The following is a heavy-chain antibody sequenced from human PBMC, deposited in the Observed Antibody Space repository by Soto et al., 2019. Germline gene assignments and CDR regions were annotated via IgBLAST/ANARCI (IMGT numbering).Heavy chain of an antibody. CDR2: IIPIFGTA. V-gene: IGHV1-69*13. Sequence: SVTVSCKASAGTFSSYAISWVRQAPGQGLEWMGGIIPIFGTANYAQKFQGRVTITADESTSTAYMELSSLRSEDTAVYYCASQYCSGGSCYYVYWGQGTLVTVSS. CDR3: ASQYCSGGSCYYVY. D-gene: IGHD2-15*01. CDR1: AGTFSSYA. J-gene: IGHJ4*02.